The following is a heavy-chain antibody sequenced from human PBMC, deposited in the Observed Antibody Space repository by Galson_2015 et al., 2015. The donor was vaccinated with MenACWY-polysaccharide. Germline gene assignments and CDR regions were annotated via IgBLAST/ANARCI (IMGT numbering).Heavy chain of an antibody. CDR1: GYTFTAFY. CDR2: INPNSGDT. D-gene: IGHD6-13*01. Sequence: SVKVSCKASGYTFTAFYVHWVRQAPGQGLEWMGRINPNSGDTDYAQKFQGRVTMTTDTSITTAYMQLSTLRSDDTAVYYCARDSSISPLFDYWGQGTLVTVSS. J-gene: IGHJ4*02. V-gene: IGHV1-2*06. CDR3: ARDSSISPLFDY.